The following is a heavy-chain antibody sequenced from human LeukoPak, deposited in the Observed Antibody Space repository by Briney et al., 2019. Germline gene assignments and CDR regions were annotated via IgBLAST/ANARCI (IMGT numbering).Heavy chain of an antibody. V-gene: IGHV3-23*01. Sequence: GGSLRLSCAASGFTFSDAWMNWVRQAPGKGLEWVSVIGGNAITTYYADSVKGRFTISRDNSKNTVYLQMNSLRAEDTAVYYCAKVKGYDFWSGYYDNSDIFDYWGQGTLVTVSS. CDR3: AKVKGYDFWSGYYDNSDIFDY. D-gene: IGHD3-3*01. CDR1: GFTFSDAW. CDR2: IGGNAITT. J-gene: IGHJ4*02.